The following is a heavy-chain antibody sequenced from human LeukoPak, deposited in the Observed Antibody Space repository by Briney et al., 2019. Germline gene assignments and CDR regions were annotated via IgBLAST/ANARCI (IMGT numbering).Heavy chain of an antibody. Sequence: SETLSLTCTVSGGSINNYYWNWIRQSPGKGLEWIGYIYYTGTTNYNPSLKSPVTISVDTSKNQFSLKLSSVTAADTAVYYCARRSHGGNSGRYWYLDLWGRGTLVTVSS. CDR1: GGSINNYY. D-gene: IGHD4-23*01. CDR3: ARRSHGGNSGRYWYLDL. V-gene: IGHV4-59*01. J-gene: IGHJ2*01. CDR2: IYYTGTT.